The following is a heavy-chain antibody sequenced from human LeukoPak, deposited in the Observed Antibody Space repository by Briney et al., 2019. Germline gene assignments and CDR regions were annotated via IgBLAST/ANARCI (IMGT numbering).Heavy chain of an antibody. Sequence: GRSLRLSCAASGFTFSSYGMHWVRQAPGKGLEWVAVIWYDGSNKYYADSVKGRFTISRDNSKNTLYLQMHSLRAEDTAVYYCARDKLYYGMDVWGQGTTVTVSS. CDR3: ARDKLYYGMDV. V-gene: IGHV3-33*01. CDR1: GFTFSSYG. D-gene: IGHD5-24*01. CDR2: IWYDGSNK. J-gene: IGHJ6*02.